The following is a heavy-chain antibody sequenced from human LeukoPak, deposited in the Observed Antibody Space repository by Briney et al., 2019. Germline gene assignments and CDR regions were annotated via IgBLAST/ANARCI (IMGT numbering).Heavy chain of an antibody. CDR1: GFTFSSYW. D-gene: IGHD3-16*02. CDR3: ARDWDYGSGSYRYNWFDP. J-gene: IGHJ5*02. CDR2: IKQDGSGK. Sequence: GGSLRLSCAASGFTFSSYWMSWVRQAPGKGLEWVANIKQDGSGKYYVDSVKGRFTISRDSAKNSLYLQMNSLRAEDTAVYYCARDWDYGSGSYRYNWFDPWGQGTLVTVSS. V-gene: IGHV3-7*03.